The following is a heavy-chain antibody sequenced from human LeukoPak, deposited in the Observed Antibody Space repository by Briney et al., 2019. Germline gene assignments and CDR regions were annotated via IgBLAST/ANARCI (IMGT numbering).Heavy chain of an antibody. D-gene: IGHD6-19*01. CDR1: GFRFDDHG. V-gene: IGHV3-20*04. Sequence: GGSLRLSCAASGFRFDDHGMSWVRQAPGKGLGWVPGINWNGGSTGYGDSVKGRFTISRDNAKNSLYLQMNSLRAEDTALYYCAGGDRNGWYFDYWGQGILVTVSS. CDR3: AGGDRNGWYFDY. J-gene: IGHJ4*02. CDR2: INWNGGST.